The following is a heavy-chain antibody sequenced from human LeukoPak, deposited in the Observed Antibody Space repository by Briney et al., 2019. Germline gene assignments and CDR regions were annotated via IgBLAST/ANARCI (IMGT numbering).Heavy chain of an antibody. CDR1: GFTFSSYA. V-gene: IGHV3-23*01. D-gene: IGHD5-12*01. CDR2: ISGSGGST. J-gene: IGHJ4*02. CDR3: AKGLIEEGLDSGYFY. Sequence: GGSLRLSCAASGFTFSSYAMSWFRQAPGKGLEWVSAISGSGGSTYYADSVKGRFTISRDNSKNTLYLQMNSLRAEDTAVYYCAKGLIEEGLDSGYFYWGQGTLVTVSS.